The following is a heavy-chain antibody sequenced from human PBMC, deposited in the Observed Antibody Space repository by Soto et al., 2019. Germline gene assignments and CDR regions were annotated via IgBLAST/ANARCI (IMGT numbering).Heavy chain of an antibody. J-gene: IGHJ5*02. CDR1: GGSISSYY. Sequence: SETLSLTCTVSGGSISSYYWSWIRQPPGKGLEWIGYIYYSGSTNYNPSLKSRVTISVDTSKNQFSLKLSSVTAADTAVYYCARHWYYDFWSGYYSWFDPWGQGTLVTVSS. CDR2: IYYSGST. CDR3: ARHWYYDFWSGYYSWFDP. D-gene: IGHD3-3*01. V-gene: IGHV4-59*08.